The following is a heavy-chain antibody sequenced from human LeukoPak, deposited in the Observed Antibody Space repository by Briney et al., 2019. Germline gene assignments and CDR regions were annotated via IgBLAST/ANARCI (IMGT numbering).Heavy chain of an antibody. CDR3: ARERDAIIDF. CDR2: IIPKFDTT. V-gene: IGHV1-69*13. CDR1: GGTFSDYA. D-gene: IGHD5-24*01. Sequence: SVKVSCKASGGTFSDYAFNWVRQAPGQGLEWMGNIIPKFDTTNYAQDFQDKVTITADESTATAYLELNSLRSEDTAIFYCARERDAIIDFWGQGTLITVSS. J-gene: IGHJ4*02.